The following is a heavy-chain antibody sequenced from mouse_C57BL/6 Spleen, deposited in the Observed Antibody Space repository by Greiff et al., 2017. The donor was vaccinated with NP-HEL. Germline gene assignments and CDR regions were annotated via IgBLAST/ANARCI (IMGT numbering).Heavy chain of an antibody. D-gene: IGHD5-1*01. CDR2: IDPETGGT. CDR1: GYTFTDYA. CDR3: TGLPYYYAMDY. Sequence: QVQLQQSGAELVRPGASVKLSCKASGYTFTDYAMHWVKQTPVHGLEWIGAIDPETGGTAYNQKFKGKAILTADKSSSTAYMELRSLTSEDSAVYYCTGLPYYYAMDYWGQGTSVTVSS. V-gene: IGHV1-15*01. J-gene: IGHJ4*01.